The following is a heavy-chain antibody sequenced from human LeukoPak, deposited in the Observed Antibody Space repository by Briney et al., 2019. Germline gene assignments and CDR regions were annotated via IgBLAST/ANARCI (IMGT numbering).Heavy chain of an antibody. J-gene: IGHJ4*02. CDR2: ISGVGGST. CDR3: AKSGITMIVVVDY. CDR1: GFTFSSYA. Sequence: PGGSLRLSCAGSGFTFSSYAMSWVRQAPGKGLEWVSAISGVGGSTYYADSVKGRFTISRDNSKNTLYLQMNSLRAEDTALYYCAKSGITMIVVVDYWGQGTLVTVSS. V-gene: IGHV3-23*01. D-gene: IGHD3-22*01.